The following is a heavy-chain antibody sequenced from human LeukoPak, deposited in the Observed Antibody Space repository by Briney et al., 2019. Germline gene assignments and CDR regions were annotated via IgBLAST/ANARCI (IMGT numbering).Heavy chain of an antibody. V-gene: IGHV3-23*01. CDR3: AKARGIFGVAALWLFDY. CDR1: GFTFSSYA. Sequence: HPGGSLRLSCAASGFTFSSYAMSWVRQAPGKGLEWVSAISGSGGSTYYADSVKGRFTISRDNSKNTLYLQMNSLRAEDTAVYYCAKARGIFGVAALWLFDYWGQGTLVTVSS. D-gene: IGHD3-3*01. J-gene: IGHJ4*02. CDR2: ISGSGGST.